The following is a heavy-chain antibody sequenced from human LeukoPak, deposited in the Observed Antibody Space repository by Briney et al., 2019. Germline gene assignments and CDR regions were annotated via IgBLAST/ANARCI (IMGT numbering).Heavy chain of an antibody. CDR2: MNPNSGNT. Sequence: GASVKVSCKASGYTFTSYDINWVRQATGQGLAWMGWMNPNSGNTGYAQKFQGRVTMTRNTSISTAYMELSSLRSEDTAVYYCARVCSSTSCYHYYYYGMDVWGQGATVTVSS. CDR1: GYTFTSYD. J-gene: IGHJ6*02. D-gene: IGHD2-2*01. V-gene: IGHV1-8*01. CDR3: ARVCSSTSCYHYYYYGMDV.